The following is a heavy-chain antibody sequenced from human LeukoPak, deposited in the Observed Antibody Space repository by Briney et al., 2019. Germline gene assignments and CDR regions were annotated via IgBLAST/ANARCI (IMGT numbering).Heavy chain of an antibody. Sequence: SETLSLTCTVSGGSISSYYWSWIRQPPGKGLEWIGYIYYSGSTNYNPSLKSRVTISVDTSKNQFSLKLSSVTAADTAVYYCARVRYSSGWYLSGTYYYYMDVWGKGTTVTISS. J-gene: IGHJ6*03. CDR1: GGSISSYY. D-gene: IGHD6-19*01. V-gene: IGHV4-59*01. CDR3: ARVRYSSGWYLSGTYYYYMDV. CDR2: IYYSGST.